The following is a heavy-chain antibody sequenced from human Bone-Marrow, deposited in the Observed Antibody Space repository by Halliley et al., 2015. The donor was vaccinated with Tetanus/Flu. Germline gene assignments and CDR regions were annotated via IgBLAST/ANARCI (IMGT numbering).Heavy chain of an antibody. CDR1: GGSITPYY. D-gene: IGHD2-15*01. J-gene: IGHJ3*02. CDR3: ARHCSGNSCYTDAFDI. Sequence: LRLSCTASGGSITPYYWSWIRQPPGKGLEWIGYIYYSGNTNYNPSLKTRVTLSVDTSKKQFSLKLTSVTAADTAVYYCARHCSGNSCYTDAFDIWGQGTVVTVSS. V-gene: IGHV4-59*08. CDR2: IYYSGNT.